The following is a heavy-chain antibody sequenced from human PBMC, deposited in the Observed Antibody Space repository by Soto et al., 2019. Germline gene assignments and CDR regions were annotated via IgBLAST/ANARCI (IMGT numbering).Heavy chain of an antibody. Sequence: LRLSCAASGFTFSSYSMNWVRQAPGKGLEWVSSISSSSSYIYYADSVKGRFTISRDNAKNSLYLQMNSLRAEDTAVYYCARCDSSGYYPAYWGQGTLVTSPQ. CDR1: GFTFSSYS. CDR3: ARCDSSGYYPAY. J-gene: IGHJ4*02. CDR2: ISSSSSYI. D-gene: IGHD3-22*01. V-gene: IGHV3-21*01.